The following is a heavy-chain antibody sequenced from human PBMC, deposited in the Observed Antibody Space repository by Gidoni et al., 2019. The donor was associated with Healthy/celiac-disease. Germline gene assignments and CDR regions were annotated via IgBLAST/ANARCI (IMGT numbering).Heavy chain of an antibody. Sequence: QVQLVQSGAEVKKPGASVKVSCKASGYTFTSYYMHRVRQAPGQGLEWMGIINPSGGSTSYAQKFQGRVTMTRDTSTSTVYMELSSLRSEDTAVYYCARGGSITMIVVAINFDYWGQGTLVTVSS. CDR2: INPSGGST. J-gene: IGHJ4*02. D-gene: IGHD3-22*01. CDR3: ARGGSITMIVVAINFDY. CDR1: GYTFTSYY. V-gene: IGHV1-46*01.